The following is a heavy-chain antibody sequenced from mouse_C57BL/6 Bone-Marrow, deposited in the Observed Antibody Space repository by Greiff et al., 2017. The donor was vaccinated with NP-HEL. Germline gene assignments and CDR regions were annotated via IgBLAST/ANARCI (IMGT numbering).Heavy chain of an antibody. CDR1: GYTFTDYE. Sequence: QVQLKESGAELVRPGASVTLSCKASGYTFTDYEMHWVKQTPVHGLEWIGAIDPENGGTAYNQKFKGKARLTADKSSSTAYMELRSLTSDDSAVYYCKLRYYWGQGTTLTVSS. J-gene: IGHJ2*01. CDR2: IDPENGGT. V-gene: IGHV1-15*01. CDR3: KLRYY. D-gene: IGHD1-1*01.